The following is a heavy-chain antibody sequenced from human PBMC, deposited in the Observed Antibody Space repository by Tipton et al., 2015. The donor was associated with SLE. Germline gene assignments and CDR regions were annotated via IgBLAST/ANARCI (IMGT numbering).Heavy chain of an antibody. V-gene: IGHV4-59*08. CDR3: ASGNPVMPL. J-gene: IGHJ4*02. Sequence: TLSLTCTVSGGSISSYYWSWIRQPPGKGLEWIGYMYFSGSTNYNPSLKSRVSISVDTSKNQFSLKLSSVTAADTAVYYCASGNPVMPLWGQGTLVTVSS. D-gene: IGHD1-1*01. CDR2: MYFSGST. CDR1: GGSISSYY.